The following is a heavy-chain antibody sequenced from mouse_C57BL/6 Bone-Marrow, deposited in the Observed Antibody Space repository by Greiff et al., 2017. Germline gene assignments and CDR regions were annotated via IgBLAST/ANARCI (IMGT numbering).Heavy chain of an antibody. CDR3: ARAPMVTTDFDY. Sequence: QVQLQQSGPELVKPGASVKISCKASGYTFTDYYINWVKQRPGQGLEWIGWIFPGSGSTYYNEKFKGKATLTVDKSSITAYMLLSSLTYEDSAVYFCARAPMVTTDFDYWGQGTTLTVSS. CDR1: GYTFTDYY. D-gene: IGHD2-2*01. J-gene: IGHJ2*01. CDR2: IFPGSGST. V-gene: IGHV1-75*01.